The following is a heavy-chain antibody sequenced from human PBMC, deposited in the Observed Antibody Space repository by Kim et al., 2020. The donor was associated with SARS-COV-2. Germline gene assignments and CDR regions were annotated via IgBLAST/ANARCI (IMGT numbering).Heavy chain of an antibody. D-gene: IGHD3-10*01. CDR3: ARGSPTNAFDY. Sequence: TKYSQKVQGRRTITKDTSASTAYMELSSLRSEDTAVYYCARGSPTNAFDYWGQGTLVTVSS. V-gene: IGHV1-3*01. CDR2: T. J-gene: IGHJ4*02.